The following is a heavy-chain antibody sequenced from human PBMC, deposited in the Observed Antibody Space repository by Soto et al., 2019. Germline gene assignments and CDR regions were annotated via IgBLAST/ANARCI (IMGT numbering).Heavy chain of an antibody. CDR2: INPSGGST. CDR1: GYAFTSYH. CDR3: ARVYCSGGGCSSIDY. Sequence: QVQLVQSGAEVKKPGASVKVSCKASGYAFTSYHMHWVRQAPGQGLQRMGIINPSGGSTFSAQKFQGRVTMTRDTSTSTVSMGLSSLRSEDTAVYYCARVYCSGGGCSSIDYWGQGTLVTVSS. D-gene: IGHD2-15*01. J-gene: IGHJ4*02. V-gene: IGHV1-46*03.